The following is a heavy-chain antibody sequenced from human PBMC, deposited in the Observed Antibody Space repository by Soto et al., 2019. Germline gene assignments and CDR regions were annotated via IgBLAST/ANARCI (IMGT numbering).Heavy chain of an antibody. J-gene: IGHJ6*03. CDR2: IWYDGSNK. CDR3: ARDQVYYDILTGYQPDYMDV. Sequence: GGSLRLSCAASGFTFSSYGMHWVRQAPGKGLEWVAVIWYDGSNKYYADSVKGRFTISRDNSKNTLYLQMNSLRAEDTAVYYCARDQVYYDILTGYQPDYMDVWGKGTTVTVSS. D-gene: IGHD3-9*01. V-gene: IGHV3-33*01. CDR1: GFTFSSYG.